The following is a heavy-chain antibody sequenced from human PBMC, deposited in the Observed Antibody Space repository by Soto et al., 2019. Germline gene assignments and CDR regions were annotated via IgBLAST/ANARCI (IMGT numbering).Heavy chain of an antibody. V-gene: IGHV4-30-2*01. CDR2: IYHSGGT. Sequence: PSGTLSLACAVSGACISSGDYSWSWIRQPTGKGLEWIGYIYHSGGTYCSPSLESRVTISIDRSKNHFSLKLSSVPAADTAVYSCARRHPGCSSRAPFDFRGQGPSVP. J-gene: IGHJ4*02. CDR3: ARRHPGCSSRAPFDF. D-gene: IGHD6-13*01. CDR1: GACISSGDYS.